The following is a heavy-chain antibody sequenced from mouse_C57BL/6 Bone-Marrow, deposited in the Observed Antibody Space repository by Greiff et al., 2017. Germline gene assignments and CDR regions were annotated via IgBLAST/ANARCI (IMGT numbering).Heavy chain of an antibody. CDR2: IWWDDDK. J-gene: IGHJ4*01. Sequence: QVTLKESGPGILQPSQTLSLTCSFSGFSLSTFGMGVGWIRQPSGKGLEWLAHIWWDDDKYYNPALKSRLTISKDTSKNQVFLKIANVDTADTAIYYCARVVGDDDYYAMDYWGQGTSVTVSS. CDR3: ARVVGDDDYYAMDY. V-gene: IGHV8-8*01. CDR1: GFSLSTFGMG. D-gene: IGHD2-2*01.